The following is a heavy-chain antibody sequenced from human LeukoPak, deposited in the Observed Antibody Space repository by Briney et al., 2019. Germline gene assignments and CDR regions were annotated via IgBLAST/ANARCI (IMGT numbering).Heavy chain of an antibody. Sequence: PGRSLRLSCVTSGFIFSSYGMPWVRQVPGKGLQWVAVIWYDGTTRYYEESVRGRFTISRANSKNTLYLEMNSLRVEDTGVYYCARTSTFLLRSSIDKWGRGTPVTVSS. CDR2: IWYDGTTR. CDR3: ARTSTFLLRSSIDK. D-gene: IGHD2/OR15-2a*01. J-gene: IGHJ1*01. CDR1: GFIFSSYG. V-gene: IGHV3-33*01.